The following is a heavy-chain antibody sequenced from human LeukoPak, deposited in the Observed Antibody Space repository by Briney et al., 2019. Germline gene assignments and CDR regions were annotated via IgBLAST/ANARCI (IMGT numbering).Heavy chain of an antibody. CDR3: ANRVVVVPAAYNAEYFQH. Sequence: GGSLRLSCAASGFTFSSYAMSWVRQAPGKGLEWVSAISGSGGSTYYADSVKGRFTISRDNSKNTLYLQMNSLRAEDTAVYYCANRVVVVPAAYNAEYFQHWGQGALVTVSS. D-gene: IGHD2-2*01. CDR2: ISGSGGST. V-gene: IGHV3-23*01. CDR1: GFTFSSYA. J-gene: IGHJ1*01.